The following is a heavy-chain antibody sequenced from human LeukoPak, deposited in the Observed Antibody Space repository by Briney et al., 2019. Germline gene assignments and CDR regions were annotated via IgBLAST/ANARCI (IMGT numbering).Heavy chain of an antibody. V-gene: IGHV1-8*01. D-gene: IGHD3-10*01. Sequence: ASVTVSCKASGYTFTSYDINWVRQATGQGLEWMGWMNPNSGNTGYSQKFQGRITITRNTSISTAYMELSRLRSEDTAVYYCARVPRRGDRFDPWGQGTLVTVSS. CDR3: ARVPRRGDRFDP. J-gene: IGHJ5*02. CDR1: GYTFTSYD. CDR2: MNPNSGNT.